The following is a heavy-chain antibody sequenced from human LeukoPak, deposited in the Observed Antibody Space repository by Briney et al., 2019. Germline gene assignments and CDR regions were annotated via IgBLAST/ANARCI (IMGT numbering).Heavy chain of an antibody. Sequence: PSETLSLTCTVSGGPISSSSYYWGWIRQPPGKGLERIGSIYYSGSTYYNPSLKSRVTISVDTSKNQFSLKLSSVTAADTAVSYCGGGGEEMATTDYWDQGTLVTVSS. CDR3: GGGGEEMATTDY. CDR1: GGPISSSSYY. D-gene: IGHD5-24*01. V-gene: IGHV4-39*07. CDR2: IYYSGST. J-gene: IGHJ4*02.